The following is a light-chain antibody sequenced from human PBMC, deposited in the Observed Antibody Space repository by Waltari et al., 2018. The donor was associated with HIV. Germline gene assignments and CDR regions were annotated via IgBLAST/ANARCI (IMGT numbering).Light chain of an antibody. J-gene: IGKJ1*01. CDR2: DTS. CDR3: QQSHFLWT. V-gene: IGKV1-33*01. Sequence: DIQMTQSPVFLPTHIRDSVTIACQASQDIRHHVNWYHQSPGKVPKLLIYDTSYLETGVSSRFSGRGSGTDFSLTISNLQPEDIGIFYCQQSHFLWTFGQGTKVEI. CDR1: QDIRHH.